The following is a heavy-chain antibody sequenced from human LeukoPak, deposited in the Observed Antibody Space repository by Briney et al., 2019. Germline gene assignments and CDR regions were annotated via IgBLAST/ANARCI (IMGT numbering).Heavy chain of an antibody. CDR1: GGSISSYY. Sequence: SETLSLTCTVSGGSISSYYWSWIRQPPGKGLDWIGYIYYSGSTYYNPSLESRVTISVDTSKNQFSLRLSSVTAADTAVYYCAKVAQWELRNGMDVWGQGTTVTVSS. CDR3: AKVAQWELRNGMDV. CDR2: IYYSGST. J-gene: IGHJ6*02. V-gene: IGHV4-59*01. D-gene: IGHD1-26*01.